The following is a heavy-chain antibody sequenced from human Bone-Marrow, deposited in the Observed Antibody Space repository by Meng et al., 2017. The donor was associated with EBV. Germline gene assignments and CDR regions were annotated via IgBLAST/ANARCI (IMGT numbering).Heavy chain of an antibody. V-gene: IGHV4-34*01. CDR1: GGSFSGYY. CDR3: ARGKSRDYIWGSYRIFDY. CDR2: INHSGST. J-gene: IGHJ4*02. Sequence: QVQLKHGGGGLLKPSETLSLTCAVYGGSFSGYYWSWIRQPPGKGLEWIGEINHSGSTNYNPSLKSRVTISVDTSKNQFSLNLSSVTAADTSVYYCARGKSRDYIWGSYRIFDYWGQGTLVTVSS. D-gene: IGHD3-16*02.